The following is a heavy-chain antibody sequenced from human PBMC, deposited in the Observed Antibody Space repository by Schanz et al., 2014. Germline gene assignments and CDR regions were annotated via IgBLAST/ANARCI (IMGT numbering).Heavy chain of an antibody. CDR2: INSVGSNT. D-gene: IGHD6-13*01. CDR3: VSQTGSPNY. Sequence: EVQLVESGGGLVKPGGFLRLSCAASGFTFSDAWMSWVRQAPGKGLVWVARINSVGSNTDYADSVTGRFTISRDNAKNTLYLQMNTLRAEDTTVYFCVSQTGSPNYWGQGTLVTVSS. V-gene: IGHV3-74*02. J-gene: IGHJ4*02. CDR1: GFTFSDAW.